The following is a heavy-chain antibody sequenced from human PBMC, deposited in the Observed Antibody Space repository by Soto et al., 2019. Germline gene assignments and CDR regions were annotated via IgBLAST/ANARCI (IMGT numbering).Heavy chain of an antibody. CDR1: GGTIRCSNFS. Sequence: SETLSLTCTVSGGTIRCSNFSWSWIRQPPGKGLEWIGYILHTGGTQYNPSLKSRVSMSVDKSKNQFSLHLTSVTAADTAVYYCARLQFGEGFDYWGQGALVTVSS. CDR3: ARLQFGEGFDY. V-gene: IGHV4-30-2*01. D-gene: IGHD3-10*01. J-gene: IGHJ4*02. CDR2: ILHTGGT.